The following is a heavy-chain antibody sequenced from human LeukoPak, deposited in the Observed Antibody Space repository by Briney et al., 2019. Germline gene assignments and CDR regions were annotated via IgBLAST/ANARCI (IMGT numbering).Heavy chain of an antibody. CDR2: ISSSGSTI. D-gene: IGHD3-10*01. V-gene: IGHV3-48*03. J-gene: IGHJ6*03. CDR1: GFTFSSYE. Sequence: GGSLRLSCAASGFTFSSYEMNWVRQAPGKGLEWVSYISSSGSTIYYADSVKGRFTISRDNAKNSLYLQMNSLRAEDTAVYYCARDNYGSGKSFYYYYMDVWGKGTTVTVSS. CDR3: ARDNYGSGKSFYYYYMDV.